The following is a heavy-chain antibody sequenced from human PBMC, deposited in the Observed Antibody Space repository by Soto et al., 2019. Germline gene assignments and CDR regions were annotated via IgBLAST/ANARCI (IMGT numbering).Heavy chain of an antibody. CDR3: ARSDSSGKTRYYFDY. CDR2: IYYSEST. J-gene: IGHJ4*02. CDR1: GGSISSGAYY. V-gene: IGHV4-31*03. Sequence: QVQLQESGPGLVKPSQTLSLTCTVPGGSISSGAYYWSWIRQHPGKGLEWIGYIYYSESTNYNPSLKSRVTISVDTSESQFSLKLSSVTVADTAVYYCARSDSSGKTRYYFDYWGQGTLVTVSS. D-gene: IGHD3-22*01.